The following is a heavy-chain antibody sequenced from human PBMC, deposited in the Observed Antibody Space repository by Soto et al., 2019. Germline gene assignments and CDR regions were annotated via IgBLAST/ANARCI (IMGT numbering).Heavy chain of an antibody. V-gene: IGHV3-15*01. CDR1: GFTFSNAW. Sequence: LRLSCAASGFTFSNAWMSWVRQAPGKGLEWVGRIKSKTDGGTTDYAAPVKGRFTISRDNSKNTLYLQMNSLRAEDTAVYYCAKAPSVVTVVRSYFDYWGQGALVTVSS. J-gene: IGHJ4*02. CDR2: IKSKTDGGTT. D-gene: IGHD2-15*01. CDR3: AKAPSVVTVVRSYFDY.